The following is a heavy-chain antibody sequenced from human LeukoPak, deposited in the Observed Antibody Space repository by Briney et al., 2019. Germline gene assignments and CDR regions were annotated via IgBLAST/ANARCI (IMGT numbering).Heavy chain of an antibody. D-gene: IGHD3-9*01. CDR2: INDGGGYT. J-gene: IGHJ4*02. CDR1: GFTFDDYD. Sequence: GGSLRLSCAASGFTFDDYDMSWVRQAPGKGLEWVSAINDGGGYTYQADSVKGRFTISRDNFKNTLYLQMNSLRAEDTAVYYCARDRTYYDILTGRQEKYFDYWGQGTLVTVSS. CDR3: ARDRTYYDILTGRQEKYFDY. V-gene: IGHV3-23*01.